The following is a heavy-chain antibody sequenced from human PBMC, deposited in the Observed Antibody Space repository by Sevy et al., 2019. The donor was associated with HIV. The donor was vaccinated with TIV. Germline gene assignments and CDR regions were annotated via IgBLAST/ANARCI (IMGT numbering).Heavy chain of an antibody. J-gene: IGHJ4*02. CDR1: GFSFSTHA. V-gene: IGHV3-30*03. CDR2: ISFDGSDK. Sequence: GGSLRLSCAASGFSFSTHAMHWVRQAPGKGLEWVAVISFDGSDKYYSDSVKGRFTISRDDSKNTLLLQMSSLRAEDTAVYYCARDAGYSTVWYPCYWGQGTLVTVSS. D-gene: IGHD6-19*01. CDR3: ARDAGYSTVWYPCY.